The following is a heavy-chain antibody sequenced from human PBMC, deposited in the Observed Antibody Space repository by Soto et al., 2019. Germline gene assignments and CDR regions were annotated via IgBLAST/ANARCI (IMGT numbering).Heavy chain of an antibody. CDR3: AKVNSLRLGGAFDI. V-gene: IGHV3-9*01. J-gene: IGHJ3*02. Sequence: GGSLRLSCAASGFTFDDYAMHWVRQAPGKGLEWVSGISWNSGSIGYADSVKGRFTISRDNAKNSLYLQMNSLRAEDTALYYCAKVNSLRLGGAFDIWGQGTMVTVSS. CDR2: ISWNSGSI. CDR1: GFTFDDYA. D-gene: IGHD3-3*01.